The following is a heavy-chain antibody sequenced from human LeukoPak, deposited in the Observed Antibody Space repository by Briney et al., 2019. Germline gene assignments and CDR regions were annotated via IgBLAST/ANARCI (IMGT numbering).Heavy chain of an antibody. J-gene: IGHJ4*02. V-gene: IGHV3-53*01. D-gene: IGHD3-16*01. CDR1: GFTVSNSY. CDR2: IYNSGTT. Sequence: PGWSLRLSCAASGFTVSNSYMAWVRQAPGKGLEWVSFIYNSGTTSHADSVKGRFTISRDNSKNTLYLQMNTLRDDDTALYYCARGGAPGGFDYWGQGTLVTVSS. CDR3: ARGGAPGGFDY.